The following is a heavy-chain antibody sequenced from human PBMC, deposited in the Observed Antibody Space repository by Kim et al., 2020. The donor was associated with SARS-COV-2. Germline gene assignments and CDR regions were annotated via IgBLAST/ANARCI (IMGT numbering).Heavy chain of an antibody. CDR2: IYHSGTT. V-gene: IGHV4-4*02. CDR3: ARITSGNYLF. Sequence: SETLSLTCAVSGGSISSDAWWSWVRQPPGKGLEWLGDIYHSGTTNYNQALKSQVTISVDKSKNHFSLNLTSVTAADTAVYYCARITSGNYLFWGQGTTVTASS. CDR1: GGSISSDAW. D-gene: IGHD1-26*01. J-gene: IGHJ6*02.